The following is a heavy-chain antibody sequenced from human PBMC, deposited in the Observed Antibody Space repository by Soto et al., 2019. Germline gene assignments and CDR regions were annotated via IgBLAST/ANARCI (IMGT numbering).Heavy chain of an antibody. Sequence: SETLSLTCTFSGCSISSYYWSWIRQPPGKGLEWIGYIYYGGSTNYNPSLKSRVTISVDTSKNQFSLKLSSVTAADTAVYYCARVSGDMVLGFDYWGQGTLVTVSS. V-gene: IGHV4-59*01. CDR1: GCSISSYY. J-gene: IGHJ4*02. CDR3: ARVSGDMVLGFDY. CDR2: IYYGGST. D-gene: IGHD3-10*01.